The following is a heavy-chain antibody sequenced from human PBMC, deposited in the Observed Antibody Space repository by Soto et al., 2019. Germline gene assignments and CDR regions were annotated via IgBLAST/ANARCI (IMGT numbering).Heavy chain of an antibody. CDR2: IYYTGSN. V-gene: IGHV4-59*01. CDR3: ARTREGTTTYYFDY. Sequence: KSPETLSLTCTVSGGSINNYYWSWIRQSPGKGLEWIGYIYYTGSNNNYNPSLKGRATISVDSSKTQFSLRVTSVTAADTAVYYCARTREGTTTYYFDYWGQGSLVTVST. CDR1: GGSINNYY. D-gene: IGHD1-26*01. J-gene: IGHJ4*02.